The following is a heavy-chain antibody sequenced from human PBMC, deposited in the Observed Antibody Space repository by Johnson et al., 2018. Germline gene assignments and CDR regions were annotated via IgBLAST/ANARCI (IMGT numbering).Heavy chain of an antibody. CDR1: GYTFSTYD. D-gene: IGHD6-13*01. J-gene: IGHJ3*02. Sequence: QVQLVQSGAEVKKPGASVKVSCKASGYTFSTYDLNWERQATGQGIEWMNPNSGNTDYVQKLQARVIMTRNTSIGTAYMELSRLGSEDTAVYYCAREAAALSFDIWGQGTMVTVSS. V-gene: IGHV1-8*01. CDR3: AREAAALSFDI. CDR2: MNPNSGNT.